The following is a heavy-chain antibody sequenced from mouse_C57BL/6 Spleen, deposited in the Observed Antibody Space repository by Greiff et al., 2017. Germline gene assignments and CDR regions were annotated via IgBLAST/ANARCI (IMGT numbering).Heavy chain of an antibody. CDR2: IDPSDSYT. V-gene: IGHV1-50*01. CDR3: ARSVRYYFDC. J-gene: IGHJ2*01. Sequence: QVQLQQPGAELVKPGASVKLSCKASGYTFTSYWMQWVKQRPGQGLEWIGEIDPSDSYTNYNQKFKGKATLTVDTSSSTAYMQLSSLTSEDSAVYYCARSVRYYFDCWGQGTTLTVAS. CDR1: GYTFTSYW. D-gene: IGHD1-1*01.